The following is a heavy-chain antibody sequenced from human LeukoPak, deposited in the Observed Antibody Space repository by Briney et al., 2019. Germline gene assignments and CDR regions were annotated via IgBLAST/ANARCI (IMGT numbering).Heavy chain of an antibody. V-gene: IGHV4-34*01. Sequence: PSETLSLTCAVYGGSFSGYYWSWIRQPPGKGLEWIGEINHSGSTNYNPSLKSRVTISVDTSKNQFSLKLSSVTAADTAVYYCARTGGCSSTSCYRYYYYYYMDVWGKGTTVTISS. J-gene: IGHJ6*03. CDR3: ARTGGCSSTSCYRYYYYYYMDV. CDR1: GGSFSGYY. CDR2: INHSGST. D-gene: IGHD2-2*01.